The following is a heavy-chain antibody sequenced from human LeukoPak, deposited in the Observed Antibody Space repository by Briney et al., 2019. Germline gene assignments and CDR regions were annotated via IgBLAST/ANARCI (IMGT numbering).Heavy chain of an antibody. CDR3: AKDGGYNYVALFDY. J-gene: IGHJ4*02. Sequence: GGSLRLSCAASGFTFDDYAMHWVRQAPGKGLEWVSGISWNSGSIGYADAVKGRFTISRDNAKNSLYLQMNSLRAEDTALYYCAKDGGYNYVALFDYWGQGTLVTVSS. CDR2: ISWNSGSI. V-gene: IGHV3-9*01. CDR1: GFTFDDYA. D-gene: IGHD5-24*01.